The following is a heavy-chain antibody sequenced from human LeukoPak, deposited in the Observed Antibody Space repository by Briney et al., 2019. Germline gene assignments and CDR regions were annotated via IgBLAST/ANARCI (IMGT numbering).Heavy chain of an antibody. CDR2: IYYSGST. J-gene: IGHJ6*03. V-gene: IGHV4-59*01. CDR1: GGSISSYY. D-gene: IGHD5-18*01. Sequence: SETLSLTCTVSGGSISSYYWSWIRQPPGKGLEWIGYIYYSGSTNYNPSLKSRVTISVDTSKNQFSLKLSSVTAADTAVYYCARAIVDTAMVNVYYYYYYYMDVWGKGTTVTVSS. CDR3: ARAIVDTAMVNVYYYYYYYMDV.